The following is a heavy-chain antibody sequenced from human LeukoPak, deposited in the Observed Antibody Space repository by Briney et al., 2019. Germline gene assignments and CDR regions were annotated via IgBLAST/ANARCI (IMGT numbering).Heavy chain of an antibody. D-gene: IGHD5-12*01. CDR1: GFTFSSYA. J-gene: IGHJ4*02. CDR3: GRARSGYDFDY. Sequence: GGSLRLSCAASGFTFSSYALSWVRQAPGKGLELVSAISASGGSTYYADSVKGRFTISRDNSKNTLYLQMNSLRADDAAVYYCGRARSGYDFDYWGQGTLVTVSS. CDR2: ISASGGST. V-gene: IGHV3-23*01.